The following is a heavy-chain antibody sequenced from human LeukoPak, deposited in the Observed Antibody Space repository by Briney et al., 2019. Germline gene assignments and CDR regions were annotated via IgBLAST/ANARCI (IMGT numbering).Heavy chain of an antibody. V-gene: IGHV3-74*01. CDR3: ARGPQRGAAANYYGMDV. CDR1: GFTLSNYW. Sequence: GGSLRLSCAASGFTLSNYWMHWVRQAPGKGLVWVSRINSDGSSTSHADSVKGRFTISRDNAKSTLYLQMNSLRSEDTAVYYCARGPQRGAAANYYGMDVWGQGTTVTVSS. D-gene: IGHD2-2*01. J-gene: IGHJ6*02. CDR2: INSDGSST.